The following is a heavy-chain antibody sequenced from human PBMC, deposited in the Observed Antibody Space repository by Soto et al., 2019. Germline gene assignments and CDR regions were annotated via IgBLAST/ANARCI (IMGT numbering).Heavy chain of an antibody. D-gene: IGHD7-27*01. CDR2: IYYSGST. CDR1: GGSISSYY. Sequence: QVQLQESGPGLVKPSETLSLTCTVSGGSISSYYWIWIRQPPGKGLEWIGYIYYSGSTNYNPSLKSRVTLSVDTSKYQFSLKLRSVTAADTAVYYCARRSGSCFDYWVQGTLVTVSS. V-gene: IGHV4-59*08. J-gene: IGHJ4*02. CDR3: ARRSGSCFDY.